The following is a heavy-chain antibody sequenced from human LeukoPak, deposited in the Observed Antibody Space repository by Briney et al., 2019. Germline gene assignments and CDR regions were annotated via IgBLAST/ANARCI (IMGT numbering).Heavy chain of an antibody. CDR2: IYPGGST. Sequence: SETLSLTCNVSGYSISSGYYWGWIRQPPGKGLEWIGSIYHSEGKGLQWLGSIYPGGSTNYNPSLKSRVTISADTSKNQFSLKLSTVTAADTAVYYCAIRYSSSWYSDSFDIWGQGTMVTVSS. CDR1: GYSISSGYY. V-gene: IGHV4-38-2*02. J-gene: IGHJ3*02. CDR3: AIRYSSSWYSDSFDI. D-gene: IGHD6-13*01.